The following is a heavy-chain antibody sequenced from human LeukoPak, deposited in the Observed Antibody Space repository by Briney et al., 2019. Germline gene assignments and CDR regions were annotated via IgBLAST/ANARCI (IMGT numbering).Heavy chain of an antibody. J-gene: IGHJ4*02. CDR2: IYYSGST. D-gene: IGHD6-6*01. V-gene: IGHV4-59*01. CDR1: GGSLSSYY. CDR3: ARDTTEYSSSRVLDY. Sequence: SETLSLTCTVSGGSLSSYYWSWIRQPPGKGLEWIGYIYYSGSTNYNPSLKSRVTISVDTSKNQFSLKLSSVTAADTAVYYCARDTTEYSSSRVLDYWGQGTLVTVSS.